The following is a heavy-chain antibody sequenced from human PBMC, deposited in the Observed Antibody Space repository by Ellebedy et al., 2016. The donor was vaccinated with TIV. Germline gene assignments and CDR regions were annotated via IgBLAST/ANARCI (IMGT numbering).Heavy chain of an antibody. J-gene: IGHJ4*02. D-gene: IGHD6-19*01. Sequence: GESLKISCAASGFTFSIYEMNWVRQAPGKGLEWVSYINSYGDTIYYADSVKGRFTISRDNAKNSLYLQMNSLRVEDTAVYYCVRDRTRDTSGWHNWGQGTLVTVSS. CDR3: VRDRTRDTSGWHN. CDR2: INSYGDTI. CDR1: GFTFSIYE. V-gene: IGHV3-48*03.